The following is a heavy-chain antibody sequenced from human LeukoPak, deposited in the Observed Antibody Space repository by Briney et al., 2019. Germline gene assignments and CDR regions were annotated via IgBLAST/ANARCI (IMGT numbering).Heavy chain of an antibody. D-gene: IGHD3-10*01. CDR1: GYTFTSYG. Sequence: ASVKVSCKASGYTFTSYGISWVRQAPGQGLEWMGMINPSGGSTSYAQKFQGRVTMTRDTSTSTVYMELSSLRSEDTAVYYCARDMPRGGMVRGVINRWFDPWGQGTLVAVSS. CDR2: INPSGGST. V-gene: IGHV1-46*01. J-gene: IGHJ5*02. CDR3: ARDMPRGGMVRGVINRWFDP.